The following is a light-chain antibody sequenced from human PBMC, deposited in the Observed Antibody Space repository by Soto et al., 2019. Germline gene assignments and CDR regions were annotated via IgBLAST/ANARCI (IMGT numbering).Light chain of an antibody. CDR2: WAS. J-gene: IGKJ2*01. CDR3: QQYYTTPPYT. Sequence: DIVMTQSPDSLAVSLGERATINCKPRQSVLHTSNKENYLAWYQQKPGQPPKLLIYWASTRESGVPDRFSGSGSGTDFTLTISSLQAEDVAVYYCQQYYTTPPYTFGQGTKLEIK. V-gene: IGKV4-1*01. CDR1: QSVLHTSNKENY.